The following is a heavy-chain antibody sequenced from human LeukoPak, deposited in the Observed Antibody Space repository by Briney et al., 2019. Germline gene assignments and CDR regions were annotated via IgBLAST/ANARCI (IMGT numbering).Heavy chain of an antibody. J-gene: IGHJ6*02. CDR2: ISGSGNRT. D-gene: IGHD2-15*01. CDR3: AKNLYCSGGSCYPSALGMDV. CDR1: GFTFSDYY. Sequence: GGSLRLSCAASGFTFSDYYMSWVRQAPGKGLEWVSSISGSGNRTYYADSVKGRFTISRDNSKNTLFLQMNSLRAEDTAVYYCAKNLYCSGGSCYPSALGMDVWGQGTTVAVSS. V-gene: IGHV3-23*01.